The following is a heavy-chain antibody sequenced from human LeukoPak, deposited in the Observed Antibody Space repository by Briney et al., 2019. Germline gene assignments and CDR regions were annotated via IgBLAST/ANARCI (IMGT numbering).Heavy chain of an antibody. D-gene: IGHD3-22*01. CDR1: GGSISSYY. V-gene: IGHV4-59*08. Sequence: SETLSLTCTVSGGSISSYYWSWIRQPPGKGLEWIGYIYYSGSTNYNPSLKSRVTISVDTSKNQFSLKLSSVTAADTAVYYCASNYYDSSGYYPNAEYFQHWGQGTLVTVSS. J-gene: IGHJ1*01. CDR2: IYYSGST. CDR3: ASNYYDSSGYYPNAEYFQH.